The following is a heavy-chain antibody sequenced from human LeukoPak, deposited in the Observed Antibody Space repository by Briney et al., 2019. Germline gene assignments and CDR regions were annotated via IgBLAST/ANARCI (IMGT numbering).Heavy chain of an antibody. V-gene: IGHV3-48*01. Sequence: GGSLRLSCAASGFTFSSYWMSWVRQAPGKGLEWVSYISSSSSTIYYADSVKGRFTISRDNAKNSLYLQMNSLRAEDTAVYYCARGTDAFDIWGQGTMVTVSS. CDR3: ARGTDAFDI. CDR2: ISSSSSTI. J-gene: IGHJ3*02. CDR1: GFTFSSYW.